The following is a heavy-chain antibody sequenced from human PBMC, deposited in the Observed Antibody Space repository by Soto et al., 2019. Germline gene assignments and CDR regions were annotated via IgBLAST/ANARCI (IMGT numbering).Heavy chain of an antibody. J-gene: IGHJ6*02. CDR3: GRHPTTRRMDV. CDR2: IDPSDSYT. V-gene: IGHV5-10-1*01. CDR1: GYIFTSYW. Sequence: GESLKISCNGSGYIFTSYWISWVRQMPGKGLAWMGRIDPSDSYTNYSPPFHGHVTIPADKSIRTAYLQWSSLKASATALYSCGRHPTTRRMDVWGQGTTVTVSS. D-gene: IGHD4-4*01.